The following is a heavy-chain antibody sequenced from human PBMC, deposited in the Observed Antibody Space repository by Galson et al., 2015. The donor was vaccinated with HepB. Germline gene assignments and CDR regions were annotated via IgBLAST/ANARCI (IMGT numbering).Heavy chain of an antibody. Sequence: QSGAEVKKPGESLTISCKTSGHSITSSWIAWVRQLSGKVLEWMGTLYPGDSDTTYPASFQGQVTISADKSTTTAYLQWSSLKASDTAMYYCACHYGVNTYRLDYWGHGTLVTVSS. CDR1: GHSITSSW. J-gene: IGHJ4*01. V-gene: IGHV5-51*03. CDR3: ACHYGVNTYRLDY. D-gene: IGHD4-23*01. CDR2: LYPGDSDT.